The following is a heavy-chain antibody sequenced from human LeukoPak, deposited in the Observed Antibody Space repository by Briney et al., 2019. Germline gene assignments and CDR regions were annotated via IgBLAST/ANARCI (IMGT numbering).Heavy chain of an antibody. V-gene: IGHV1-46*01. CDR2: INPSSGST. CDR3: ARDGEYYDSRGFYFDS. Sequence: ASVKVSCKASGYTFTSFYMHWVRQAPGQGLEWMGIINPSSGSTSNAQKFQGRVTMTRDTSTSTVYMELSSLRSEDTAAYYCARDGEYYDSRGFYFDSWGQGTLVTVSS. J-gene: IGHJ4*02. CDR1: GYTFTSFY. D-gene: IGHD3-22*01.